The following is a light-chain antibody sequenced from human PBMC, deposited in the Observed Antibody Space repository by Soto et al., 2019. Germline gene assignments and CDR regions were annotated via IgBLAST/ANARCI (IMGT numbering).Light chain of an antibody. CDR2: SVS. Sequence: EIVLTQSPGILSLSPGERATLSCRASQTLNRNYLAWYQQKPGQAPRVVIYSVSVRATGIPDRFSGSGSGTDFTLTIGGLEPEDSAVYYCQQYDISPRTYGQGTKLEI. CDR1: QTLNRNY. CDR3: QQYDISPRT. V-gene: IGKV3-20*01. J-gene: IGKJ1*01.